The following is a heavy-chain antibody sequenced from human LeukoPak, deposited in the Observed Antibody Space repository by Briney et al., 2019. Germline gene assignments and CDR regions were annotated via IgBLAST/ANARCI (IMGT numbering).Heavy chain of an antibody. D-gene: IGHD6-19*01. Sequence: GGSLRLSCAASGFTFSTYAMSWVRRAPGKGLEWVSAIGAGGFSTYYASSVKGRFTISRDNSKNTLYLQMNSLRADDTAVYYCAKDRGSGWLHDAFDVWGQGTMVTVSS. CDR3: AKDRGSGWLHDAFDV. J-gene: IGHJ3*01. CDR1: GFTFSTYA. V-gene: IGHV3-23*01. CDR2: IGAGGFST.